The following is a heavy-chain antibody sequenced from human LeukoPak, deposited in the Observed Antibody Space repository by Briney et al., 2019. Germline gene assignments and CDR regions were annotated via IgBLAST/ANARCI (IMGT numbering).Heavy chain of an antibody. CDR2: ISYDGSNK. CDR1: GFTFSSYA. J-gene: IGHJ4*02. Sequence: GGSLRLSCAASGFTFSSYAMHWVRQAPGKGLEWVAVISYDGSNKYYADSVKGRFNISRDNSKNTLYLQMNSLRAEDTAVYYCARDIRLYYGSGSYFRYFDYWGQGTLVTVSS. V-gene: IGHV3-30*04. CDR3: ARDIRLYYGSGSYFRYFDY. D-gene: IGHD3-10*01.